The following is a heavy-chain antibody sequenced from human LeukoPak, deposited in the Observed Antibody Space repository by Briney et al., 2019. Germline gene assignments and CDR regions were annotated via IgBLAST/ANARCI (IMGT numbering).Heavy chain of an antibody. J-gene: IGHJ6*03. V-gene: IGHV3-30*02. CDR3: AKDRCSNGVGCYYYYMDV. D-gene: IGHD2-8*01. CDR1: GFTFNSYG. Sequence: GGSLRLSCAASGFTFNSYGMHWVRQAPGKGLEWVAFIRYDGSNKYYADSVKGRFSISRDSSKNILHLQMNSLRAEDTAVYYCAKDRCSNGVGCYYYYMDVWGKGTTVTISS. CDR2: IRYDGSNK.